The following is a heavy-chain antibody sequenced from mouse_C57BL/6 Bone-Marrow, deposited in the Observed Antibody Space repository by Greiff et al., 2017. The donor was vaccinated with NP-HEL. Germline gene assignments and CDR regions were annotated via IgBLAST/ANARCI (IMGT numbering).Heavy chain of an antibody. Sequence: QVQLQQSGAELVKPGASVKISCKASGYAFSSYWMNWVKQRPGKGLEWIGQIYPGDGDTNYNGKFKGKATLTADKSSSTAYMQLSSLTSEDSAVYFCSRFHYYGSSLYFDVWGTGTTVTVAS. V-gene: IGHV1-80*01. D-gene: IGHD1-1*01. J-gene: IGHJ1*03. CDR3: SRFHYYGSSLYFDV. CDR2: IYPGDGDT. CDR1: GYAFSSYW.